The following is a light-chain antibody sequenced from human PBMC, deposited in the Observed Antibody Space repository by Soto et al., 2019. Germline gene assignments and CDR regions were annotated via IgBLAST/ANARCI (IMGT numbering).Light chain of an antibody. CDR3: MSYVGSNIFV. V-gene: IGLV2-8*01. Sequence: QSALAQPPSASGSPGQSVTISCTGTSGDVGGYYYVSWYQHHPGKVPKLIIYEVTKRPSGVPDRFSGSKSGNTASLTVSGLQAEDEADYYCMSYVGSNIFVFGTGTKVNV. CDR1: SGDVGGYYY. J-gene: IGLJ1*01. CDR2: EVT.